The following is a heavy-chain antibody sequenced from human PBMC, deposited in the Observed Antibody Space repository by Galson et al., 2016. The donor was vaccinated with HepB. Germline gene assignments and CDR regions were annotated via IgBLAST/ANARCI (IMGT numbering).Heavy chain of an antibody. J-gene: IGHJ3*02. V-gene: IGHV6-1*01. CDR1: GDSVSSKDAT. D-gene: IGHD6-19*01. CDR2: TYYRSKWWN. CDR3: AQSVSVWDARSNAFDI. Sequence: CAISGDSVSSKDATWNWIRQSPSRGLEWLGRTYYRSKWWNDYAVSVKGRITTNPDTSKNQFSLQLNSVTPEDTALYYCAQSVSVWDARSNAFDIWGQGTMVTVSS.